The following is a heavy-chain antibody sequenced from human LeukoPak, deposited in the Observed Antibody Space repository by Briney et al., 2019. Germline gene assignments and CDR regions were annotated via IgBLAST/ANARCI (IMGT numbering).Heavy chain of an antibody. CDR1: GGSFSGYY. D-gene: IGHD3-22*01. CDR2: INHSGST. CDR3: ARGPPHIVVVPAATSPYYDSSGYYDFDY. V-gene: IGHV4-34*01. J-gene: IGHJ4*02. Sequence: SETLSLTCAVYGGSFSGYYWSWIRQPPGKGLEWIGEINHSGSTNYNPSLKSRVTISVDTSKNQFSLKLSSVTAADTAVYYCARGPPHIVVVPAATSPYYDSSGYYDFDYWGQGTLVTVSS.